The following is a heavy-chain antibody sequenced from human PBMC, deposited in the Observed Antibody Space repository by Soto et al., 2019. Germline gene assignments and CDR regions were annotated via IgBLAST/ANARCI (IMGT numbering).Heavy chain of an antibody. J-gene: IGHJ4*02. CDR1: GFTFSGYE. D-gene: IGHD3-16*01. CDR2: ISSRGNIV. Sequence: PGGSLRLSCAASGFTFSGYEMNWVRQAPGKGLEWISYISSRGNIVHYGDSVKGRFTISRDNAKNSVYLQMKSLRAEDTAVYFCARDSGINMMGSFDSWGQGTLVTVSS. V-gene: IGHV3-48*03. CDR3: ARDSGINMMGSFDS.